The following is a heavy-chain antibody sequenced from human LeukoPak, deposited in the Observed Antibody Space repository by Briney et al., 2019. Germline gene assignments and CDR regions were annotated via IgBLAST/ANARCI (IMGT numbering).Heavy chain of an antibody. Sequence: SETLSLTCTVSGGSISSYYWRWIRQPPGKGLEWIGYIYYSGSTNYNPSLKSRVTISVDTSKNQFSLKLSSVTAADTAVYYCARELYDEGDPERDTDAFDIWGQGTMVTVSS. J-gene: IGHJ3*02. CDR2: IYYSGST. CDR1: GGSISSYY. D-gene: IGHD2-8*01. CDR3: ARELYDEGDPERDTDAFDI. V-gene: IGHV4-59*01.